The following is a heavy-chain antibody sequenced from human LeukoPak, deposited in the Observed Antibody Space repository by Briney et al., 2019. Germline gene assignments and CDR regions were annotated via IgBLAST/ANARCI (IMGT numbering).Heavy chain of an antibody. D-gene: IGHD2-21*02. J-gene: IGHJ4*02. CDR2: ISSGTGGT. CDR3: AKDRSVTAGDSDY. Sequence: GGSLRLSCAASGFTFSSYAMSWVRQAPGKGLERVSTISSGTGGTIYADSVKSRFTISRDNSKNTLYLQMNSLRAEDTAVYSCAKDRSVTAGDSDYWGQGTLVTVSS. V-gene: IGHV3-23*01. CDR1: GFTFSSYA.